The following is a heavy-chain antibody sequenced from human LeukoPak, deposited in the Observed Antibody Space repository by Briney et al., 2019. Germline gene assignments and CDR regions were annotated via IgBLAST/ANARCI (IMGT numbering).Heavy chain of an antibody. CDR3: ARDPPRYQLLSSPLPFDY. V-gene: IGHV1-69-2*01. D-gene: IGHD2-2*01. CDR1: GYTFTDYY. CDR2: VDPEDGET. J-gene: IGHJ4*02. Sequence: ASVKLSCKVSGYTFTDYYMHWVQQAPGKGLEWMGLVDPEDGETIYAEKFQGRVTITADTSTDTAYMELSSLRSEDTAVYYCARDPPRYQLLSSPLPFDYWGQGTLVTVSS.